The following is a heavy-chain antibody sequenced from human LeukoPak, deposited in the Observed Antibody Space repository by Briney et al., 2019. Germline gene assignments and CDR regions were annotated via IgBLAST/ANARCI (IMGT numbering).Heavy chain of an antibody. J-gene: IGHJ6*04. CDR2: IIPIFGTA. CDR1: GGTFSSYA. CDR3: ASAPRIKYYYYYGMDV. V-gene: IGHV1-69*13. Sequence: SVTVSCKASGGTFSSYAISWVRQAPGQGLEWMGGIIPIFGTANYAQKFQGRVTITADESTSTAYMELSSLRSEDTAVYYCASAPRIKYYYYYGMDVWGKGTTVTVSS.